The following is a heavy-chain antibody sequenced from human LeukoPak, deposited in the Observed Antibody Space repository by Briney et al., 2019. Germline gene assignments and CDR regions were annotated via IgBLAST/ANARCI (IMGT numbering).Heavy chain of an antibody. CDR2: ISGSGAST. D-gene: IGHD3-9*01. CDR3: ANLHYDILTGYIYYFDY. Sequence: GGSLRLSCAASGFTFSSYAMSWVRQAPGKGLEWVSSISGSGASTYYADSVKGRFTISRDNSKNTLYLQMNSLRAEDTAVYYCANLHYDILTGYIYYFDYWGQGTLVTVSS. J-gene: IGHJ4*02. V-gene: IGHV3-23*01. CDR1: GFTFSSYA.